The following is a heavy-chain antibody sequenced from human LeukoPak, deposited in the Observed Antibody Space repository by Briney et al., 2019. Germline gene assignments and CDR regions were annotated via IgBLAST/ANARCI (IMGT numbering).Heavy chain of an antibody. CDR1: GFTFDDYA. D-gene: IGHD6-19*01. Sequence: PGRSLRLSCAASGFTFDDYAMHWVRQAPGKGLEWASGTSWNSGSIGYADSVKGRFTISRDNAKNSLYLQMNSLRAEDTAVYYCARAVAGALDYWGQGTLVTVSS. CDR3: ARAVAGALDY. J-gene: IGHJ4*01. CDR2: TSWNSGSI. V-gene: IGHV3-9*01.